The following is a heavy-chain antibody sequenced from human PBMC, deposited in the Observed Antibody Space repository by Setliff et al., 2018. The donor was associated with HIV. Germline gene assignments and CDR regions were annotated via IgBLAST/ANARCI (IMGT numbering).Heavy chain of an antibody. Sequence: PSETLSLTCTVSGGSISSGPYYWGRIRQPPGKGLEWTGNIYYDGSTYYNPALKSRVIISLDKSKDQLSLRLASVTAADTAVYYCARDPGDYERKFDHWGQGALVTVSS. J-gene: IGHJ4*02. D-gene: IGHD3-22*01. CDR3: ARDPGDYERKFDH. V-gene: IGHV4-39*07. CDR1: GGSISSGPYY. CDR2: IYYDGST.